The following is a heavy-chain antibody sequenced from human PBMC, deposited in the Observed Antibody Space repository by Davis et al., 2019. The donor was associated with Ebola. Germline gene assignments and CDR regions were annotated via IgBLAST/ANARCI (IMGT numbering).Heavy chain of an antibody. CDR3: ARGSSEYNWNVAPRFDP. V-gene: IGHV4-4*07. CDR2: IYTSGST. J-gene: IGHJ5*02. CDR1: GGSISSYY. Sequence: SETLSLTCTVSGGSISSYYWSWIRQPAGKGLEWIGRIYTSGSTNYNPSLKSRVTMSVDTSKNQFSLKLSSVTAADTAVYYCARGSSEYNWNVAPRFDPWGQGTLVTVSS. D-gene: IGHD1-20*01.